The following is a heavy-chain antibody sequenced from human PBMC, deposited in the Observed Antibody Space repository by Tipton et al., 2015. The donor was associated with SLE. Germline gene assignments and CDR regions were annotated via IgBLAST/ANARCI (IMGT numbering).Heavy chain of an antibody. CDR2: INHSGST. Sequence: LRLSCAVYGGSFSGYYWSWIRQPPGKGLEWIGEINHSGSTNYNPSLKSRLRISVDTSKNQFSLKLSSVTAADTAVYYCASLGYCSGGSCYSLDYWGQGTLVTVSS. J-gene: IGHJ4*02. CDR1: GGSFSGYY. CDR3: ASLGYCSGGSCYSLDY. V-gene: IGHV4-34*01. D-gene: IGHD2-15*01.